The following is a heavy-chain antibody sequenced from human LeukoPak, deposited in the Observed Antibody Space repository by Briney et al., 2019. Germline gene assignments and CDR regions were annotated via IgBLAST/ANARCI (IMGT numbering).Heavy chain of an antibody. CDR2: ISYDGSNK. V-gene: IGHV3-30*04. CDR1: GFTFSSYA. D-gene: IGHD3-10*01. J-gene: IGHJ4*02. CDR3: ARDQFKITMVRGAMGRY. Sequence: PGGSLRLSCAASGFTFSSYAMHWVRQAPGRGLEWVAVISYDGSNKYYADSVKGRFTISRDNSKNTLYLQMNSLRAEDTAVYYCARDQFKITMVRGAMGRYWGRGTLVTVSS.